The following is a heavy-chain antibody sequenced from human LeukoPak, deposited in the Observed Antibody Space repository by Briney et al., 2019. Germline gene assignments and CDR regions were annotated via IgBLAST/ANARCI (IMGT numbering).Heavy chain of an antibody. Sequence: PSEILSLTCAVYGGSFSGYYWSWIRQPPGKGLEWIGEINHSGSTNYNPSLKSRVTISVDTSKNQFSLKLSSVTAADTAVYYCARGQYIVVVPAAYYYYGMDVWGKGTTVTVSS. CDR2: INHSGST. CDR1: GGSFSGYY. V-gene: IGHV4-34*01. D-gene: IGHD2-2*01. J-gene: IGHJ6*04. CDR3: ARGQYIVVVPAAYYYYGMDV.